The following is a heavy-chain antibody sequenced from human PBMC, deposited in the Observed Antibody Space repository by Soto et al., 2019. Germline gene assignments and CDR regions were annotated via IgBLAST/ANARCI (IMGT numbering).Heavy chain of an antibody. J-gene: IGHJ5*02. CDR1: GFTFSSYA. D-gene: IGHD2-2*01. CDR3: AKYRMVVPAAPGWFDP. CDR2: ISGSGGST. Sequence: GGSLRLSCAASGFTFSSYAMSWVRQAPGKGLEWVSAISGSGGSTYYADSVKGRFTISRDNSKNTLYLQMNSLRAEDTAVYYCAKYRMVVPAAPGWFDPWGQGTLVTVSS. V-gene: IGHV3-23*01.